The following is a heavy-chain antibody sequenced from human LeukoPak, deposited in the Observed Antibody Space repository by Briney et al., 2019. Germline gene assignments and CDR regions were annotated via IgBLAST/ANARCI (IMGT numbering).Heavy chain of an antibody. J-gene: IGHJ6*03. D-gene: IGHD6-13*01. V-gene: IGHV3-7*01. CDR3: ARDDGYSSSWLPRLNYYYYYMDV. CDR2: IKQDGSEK. Sequence: AGGSLRLSCAASGFTFSSYWMSWVRQAPGKGLEWVANIKQDGSEKYYVDSGKGRFTISRDNAKNSLYLQMNSLRAEDTAVYYCARDDGYSSSWLPRLNYYYYYMDVWGKGTTVTVSS. CDR1: GFTFSSYW.